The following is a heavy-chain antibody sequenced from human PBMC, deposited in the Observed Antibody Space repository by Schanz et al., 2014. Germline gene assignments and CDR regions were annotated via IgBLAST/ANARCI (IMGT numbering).Heavy chain of an antibody. J-gene: IGHJ6*02. CDR1: GYTFTSYD. CDR3: AKVDRTRYYAMDV. CDR2: IIPILGIT. D-gene: IGHD3-9*01. Sequence: QVQLVQSGVEVKRPGASVKVSCKASGYTFTSYDINWVRQAPGQGLEWMGRIIPILGITNVAQTFQDRVTITADKSTSTAYMEVSGLRSEDTAVYYCAKVDRTRYYAMDVWGQGTTVTVSS. V-gene: IGHV1-69*09.